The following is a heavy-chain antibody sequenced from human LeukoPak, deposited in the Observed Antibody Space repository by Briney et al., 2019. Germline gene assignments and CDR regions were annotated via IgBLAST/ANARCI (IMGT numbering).Heavy chain of an antibody. Sequence: SQTLSLTCTVSGVSISSGHYYWSWMRQPAGKGLEWIGHIFTSGSTKYNPSLKSRVTVSVDTSKNQFSLKLRSVTAADTAVYYCARSLRPGFTVGREIFPPDYWGQGTLLTVSS. CDR1: GVSISSGHYY. J-gene: IGHJ4*02. V-gene: IGHV4-61*09. CDR3: ARSLRPGFTVGREIFPPDY. D-gene: IGHD3-10*01. CDR2: IFTSGST.